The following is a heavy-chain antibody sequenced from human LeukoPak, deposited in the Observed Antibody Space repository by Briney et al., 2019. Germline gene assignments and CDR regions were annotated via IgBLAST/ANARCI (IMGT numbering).Heavy chain of an antibody. Sequence: PGGSLRLSCAASGFTFSSYAMHWVRQAPGKGLEWVAVISYDGSNKYYADSVKGRFTISRDNSKNTLYLQMNSLRAEDTAVYYCARGGRWIQLWLDYWGQGTLVTVSS. CDR1: GFTFSSYA. D-gene: IGHD5-18*01. J-gene: IGHJ4*02. V-gene: IGHV3-30-3*01. CDR2: ISYDGSNK. CDR3: ARGGRWIQLWLDY.